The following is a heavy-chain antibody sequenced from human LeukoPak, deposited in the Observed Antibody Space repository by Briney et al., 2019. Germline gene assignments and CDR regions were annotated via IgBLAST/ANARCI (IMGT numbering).Heavy chain of an antibody. J-gene: IGHJ6*03. Sequence: SETLSLTCTVSGYSISSGYYWGWIRQPPGKGLEWIGSIYHSGSTYHNPSLKSRVTISVDTSKNQFSLKLSSVTAADTAVYYCASPAMAFIDQGRYNYYYYMDVWGKGTTVTVSS. V-gene: IGHV4-38-2*02. D-gene: IGHD5-18*01. CDR2: IYHSGST. CDR3: ASPAMAFIDQGRYNYYYYMDV. CDR1: GYSISSGYY.